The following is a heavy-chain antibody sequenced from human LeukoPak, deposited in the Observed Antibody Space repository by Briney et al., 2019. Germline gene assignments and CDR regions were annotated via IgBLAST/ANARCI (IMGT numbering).Heavy chain of an antibody. J-gene: IGHJ6*03. Sequence: SETLSLXCAVYGGSFSGYYWSWIRQPPGKGLEWIGEINHSGSTNYNPSLKSRVTISVDTSKNQFSLKLSSVTAADTAVYYCARHRLAANYYYYYMDVWGKGTTATVSS. D-gene: IGHD1-26*01. V-gene: IGHV4-34*01. CDR3: ARHRLAANYYYYYMDV. CDR2: INHSGST. CDR1: GGSFSGYY.